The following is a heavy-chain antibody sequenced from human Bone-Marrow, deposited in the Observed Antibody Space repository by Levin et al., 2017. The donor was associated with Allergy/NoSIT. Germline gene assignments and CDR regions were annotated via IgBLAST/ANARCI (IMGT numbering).Heavy chain of an antibody. CDR2: ISSSSSTI. V-gene: IGHV3-48*04. CDR1: GFTFSSYS. J-gene: IGHJ6*02. Sequence: GGSLRLSCAASGFTFSSYSMNWVRQAPGKGLEWVSYISSSSSTIYYADSVKGRFTISRDNAKNSLYLQMNSLRAEDTAVYYCARRHSYGYVTTNYYYGMDVWGQGTTVTVSS. CDR3: ARRHSYGYVTTNYYYGMDV. D-gene: IGHD5-18*01.